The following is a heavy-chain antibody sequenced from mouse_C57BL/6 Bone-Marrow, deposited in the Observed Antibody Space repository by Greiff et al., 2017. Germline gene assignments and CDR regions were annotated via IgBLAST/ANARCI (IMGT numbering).Heavy chain of an antibody. J-gene: IGHJ2*01. V-gene: IGHV1-42*01. CDR1: GYSFTGYY. CDR3: ARRIDDGDYFDY. D-gene: IGHD2-3*01. CDR2: INPSTGGT. Sequence: VQLQQSGPELVKPGASVKISCKASGYSFTGYYMNWVKQSPEKSLEWIGEINPSTGGTTYNQKFKAKATLTVDKSSSTAYMQLKSLTSEDSAVYYCARRIDDGDYFDYWGQGTTLTVSS.